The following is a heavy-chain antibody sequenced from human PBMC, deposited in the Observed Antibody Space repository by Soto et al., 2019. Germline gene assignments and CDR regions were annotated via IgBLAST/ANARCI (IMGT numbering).Heavy chain of an antibody. Sequence: QVQLQESGPGLVKPSQSLSLTCTVSGGSITSDDYYWRWIRQPPGRGLEWIGSVFSSGTTHYNPSHKRGFIISLATSKKLVALQVSSVAAADTGVYYCASANCGGDCSYRNARYYFEPWGQGTLVTVSS. D-gene: IGHD2-21*02. CDR3: ASANCGGDCSYRNARYYFEP. CDR1: GGSITSDDYY. J-gene: IGHJ4*01. V-gene: IGHV4-30-4*01. CDR2: VFSSGTT.